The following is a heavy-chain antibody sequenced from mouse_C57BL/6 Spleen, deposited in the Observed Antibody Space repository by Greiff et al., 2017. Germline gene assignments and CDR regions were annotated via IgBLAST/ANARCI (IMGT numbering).Heavy chain of an antibody. Sequence: EVKLVESGGGLVKPGGSLKLSCAASGFTFSSYAMSWVRQTPEKRLEWVATISDGGSYTYYPDNVKGRFTISRDNAKNNLYLQMSHLKSEDTAMYYYARGDYAYWGQGTLVTVSA. V-gene: IGHV5-4*03. J-gene: IGHJ3*01. CDR1: GFTFSSYA. D-gene: IGHD2-4*01. CDR2: ISDGGSYT. CDR3: ARGDYAY.